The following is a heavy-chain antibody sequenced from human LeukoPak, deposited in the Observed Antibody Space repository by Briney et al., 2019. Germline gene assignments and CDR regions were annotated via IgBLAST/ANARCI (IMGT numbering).Heavy chain of an antibody. Sequence: PGGSLRFSCAASGFTFSSNNMHWVRQAPGKGLEWVTFIQHDGNDKYYADSVKGRFTISRDNSKNTLYLQMNSLRAEDTAMYYCTKDFNWGWDYWGQGTLVTVSS. J-gene: IGHJ4*02. CDR1: GFTFSSNN. V-gene: IGHV3-30*02. D-gene: IGHD7-27*01. CDR3: TKDFNWGWDY. CDR2: IQHDGNDK.